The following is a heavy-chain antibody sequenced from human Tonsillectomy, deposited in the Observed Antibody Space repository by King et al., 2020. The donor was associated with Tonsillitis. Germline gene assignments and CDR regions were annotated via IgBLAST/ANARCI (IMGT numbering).Heavy chain of an antibody. CDR1: GFTFSSYG. Sequence: VQLVESGGGVVQPGGSLRLSCAASGFTFSSYGMHWVRQAPGKGLEWVAFIRYDGSNKYYADSVKGRITISRDNSKNTLYLQMNSLRAEDTAVYYCAKDSGGVIVMVPFDYWGQGTLVTVSS. D-gene: IGHD3-16*02. CDR2: IRYDGSNK. J-gene: IGHJ4*02. CDR3: AKDSGGVIVMVPFDY. V-gene: IGHV3-30*02.